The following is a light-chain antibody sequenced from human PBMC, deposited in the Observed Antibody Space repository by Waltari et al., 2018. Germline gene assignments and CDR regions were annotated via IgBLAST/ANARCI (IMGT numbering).Light chain of an antibody. J-gene: IGLJ1*01. CDR1: SSDVGGYDY. Sequence: QSALTQPASVSGSPGQSITISCTGTSSDVGGYDYVSWYQQHPGKAPKLILYDVSTRPLGVPNRVSGSRSGNTASLTISGLQADDEAEYYCGSYTSSTTLAFGTGTKVTVL. V-gene: IGLV2-14*03. CDR3: GSYTSSTTLA. CDR2: DVS.